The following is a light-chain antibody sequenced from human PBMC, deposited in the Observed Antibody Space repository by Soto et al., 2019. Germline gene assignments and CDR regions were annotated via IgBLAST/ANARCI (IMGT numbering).Light chain of an antibody. CDR3: QQYNSYPWT. Sequence: DIQMTQSPSTLSASVGYRVTITCRASQSISSWLAWYQQKPGKAPKLPIYDASRLEGGVPSRFSGSGSGTEFTLTISSLQPDDFATYYCQQYNSYPWTFGQGTKVDIK. CDR1: QSISSW. J-gene: IGKJ1*01. V-gene: IGKV1-5*01. CDR2: DAS.